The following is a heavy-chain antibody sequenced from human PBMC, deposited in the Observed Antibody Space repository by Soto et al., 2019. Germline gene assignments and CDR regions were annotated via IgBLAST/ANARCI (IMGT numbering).Heavy chain of an antibody. CDR3: ARDNPPMGV. Sequence: QVQLVQSGAEVKKPGASVKVSCKASGYTFTTYYISWVRQAPGQGLEWMGWISAYNGNTKYAQKLKGRFPMTTDTSTSTAYMELSSLRSDDTAVYYCARDNPPMGVWGQGTTVTFSS. J-gene: IGHJ6*02. CDR1: GYTFTTYY. V-gene: IGHV1-18*01. CDR2: ISAYNGNT.